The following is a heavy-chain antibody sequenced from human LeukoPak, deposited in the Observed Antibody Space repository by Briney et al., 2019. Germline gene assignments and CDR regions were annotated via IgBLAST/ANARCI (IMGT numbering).Heavy chain of an antibody. CDR3: AREDVLTPFDP. V-gene: IGHV1-8*01. CDR2: MTPNDGKT. CDR1: GYTFTSYA. D-gene: IGHD3-9*01. Sequence: ASVKVSCKASGYTFTSYAISWVRQATGQGLEWMGWMTPNDGKTDFAQKFQGRVTMTGDTSVSTAYMELSNLTSDDTAVYYCAREDVLTPFDPWGQGTLVIVSS. J-gene: IGHJ5*02.